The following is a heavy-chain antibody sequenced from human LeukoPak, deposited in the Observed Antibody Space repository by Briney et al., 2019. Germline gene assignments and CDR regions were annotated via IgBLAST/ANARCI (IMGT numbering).Heavy chain of an antibody. CDR1: GYTFTDYT. Sequence: ASVKVSCKASGYTFTDYTIHWVRQAPGQRLEWMGWINAANGNTNYAQKLQGRVTMTTDTSTSTAYMELRSLRSDDTAVYYCARDDCGGDCYADAFDIWGQGTMVTVSS. CDR2: INAANGNT. CDR3: ARDDCGGDCYADAFDI. D-gene: IGHD2-21*01. V-gene: IGHV1-3*01. J-gene: IGHJ3*02.